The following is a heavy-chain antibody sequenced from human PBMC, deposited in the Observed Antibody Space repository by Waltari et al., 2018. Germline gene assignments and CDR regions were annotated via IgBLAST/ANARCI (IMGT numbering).Heavy chain of an antibody. CDR2: VSSDGTKK. V-gene: IGHV3-30*04. J-gene: IGHJ4*02. D-gene: IGHD6-13*01. CDR3: ARDSIYSSTWLPDDY. Sequence: QVQLVESGGGVVQPGRSLRLPCAAFRFTFNTYALHWVRQAPGKGLEWVAFVSSDGTKKYYADSVKGRFTISRDNSKATLYLQMDSLRPEDTAVYYCARDSIYSSTWLPDDYWGQGTLVTVSS. CDR1: RFTFNTYA.